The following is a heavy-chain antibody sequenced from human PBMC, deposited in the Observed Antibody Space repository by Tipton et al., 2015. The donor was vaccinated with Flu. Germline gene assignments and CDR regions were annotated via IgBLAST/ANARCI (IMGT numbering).Heavy chain of an antibody. J-gene: IGHJ3*02. D-gene: IGHD3-10*01. V-gene: IGHV5-51*03. CDR2: INPGDSHP. Sequence: QLVQSGAQQKKPGESLKISCEGSGYNFASYWIGWVRQKPGKGLEWMGVINPGDSHPTYSPSFQGHVTFSADTSINTAYLQWSSLKASDTAMYFCVSRVMVRGLDDSVDIWGQGTMVTVSS. CDR3: VSRVMVRGLDDSVDI. CDR1: GYNFASYW.